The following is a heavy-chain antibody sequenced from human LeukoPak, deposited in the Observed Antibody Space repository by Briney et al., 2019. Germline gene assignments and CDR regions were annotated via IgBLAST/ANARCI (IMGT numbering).Heavy chain of an antibody. V-gene: IGHV3-11*01. CDR2: IDPRGSTT. CDR1: GFTFSDYH. Sequence: PGGSLRLSCAASGFTFSDYHMDGVRQAPGKGLEWVSYIDPRGSTTYYADSVKGRFTISRDNAKNSLYLQMNSLRTDDTAIYYCAGNSRTGSAYRGQGTLVTVSS. J-gene: IGHJ4*02. D-gene: IGHD3/OR15-3a*01. CDR3: AGNSRTGSAY.